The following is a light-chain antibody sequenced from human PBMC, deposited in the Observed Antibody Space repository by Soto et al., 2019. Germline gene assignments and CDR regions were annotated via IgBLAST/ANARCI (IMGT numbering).Light chain of an antibody. CDR2: KAS. V-gene: IGKV1-5*03. J-gene: IGKJ1*01. Sequence: DIQMTQSPSTLSASVGDRVTITCRASQSISSWLAWYQQKPGKAPKLLIYKASSVESGVPSRFIGSGSGTEFALTISSPQPDDFATYYCQQYNSYPWTFGQGTKVEIK. CDR1: QSISSW. CDR3: QQYNSYPWT.